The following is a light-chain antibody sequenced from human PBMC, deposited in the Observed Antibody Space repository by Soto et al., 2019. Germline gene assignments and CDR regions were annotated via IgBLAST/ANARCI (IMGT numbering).Light chain of an antibody. CDR1: RSNIGNNY. J-gene: IGLJ2*01. V-gene: IGLV1-51*01. CDR2: DND. Sequence: QSVLTQPPSVSAAPGQKVTISCSGSRSNIGNNYVSWYQQYPGTAPKFLIYDNDKRPSGIPDRFSGSKSGTSATLGITGLQTGDEADYYCATWDNSLSGVVFGGGTKLTVL. CDR3: ATWDNSLSGVV.